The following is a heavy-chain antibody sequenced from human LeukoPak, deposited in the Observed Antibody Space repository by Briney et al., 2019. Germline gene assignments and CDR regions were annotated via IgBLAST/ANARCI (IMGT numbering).Heavy chain of an antibody. Sequence: SETLSLTCAVYGGSFSGYYWSWIRQPPGKGLEGIGEINHSGSTNYNPSLKSRVTISVDTSKNQFSLKLSSVTAADTAVYYCARVLTSASYYFDYWGQGTLVTVSS. V-gene: IGHV4-34*01. CDR3: ARVLTSASYYFDY. CDR1: GGSFSGYY. D-gene: IGHD1-14*01. CDR2: INHSGST. J-gene: IGHJ4*02.